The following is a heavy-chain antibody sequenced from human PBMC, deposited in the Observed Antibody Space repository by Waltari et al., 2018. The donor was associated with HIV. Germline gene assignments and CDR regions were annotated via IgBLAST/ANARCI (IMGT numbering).Heavy chain of an antibody. V-gene: IGHV3-74*02. Sequence: VESGGTPVQPGGSLRLSCKASGSVFGSHWMHWVRQSPGKGLIWVSRIDSDGRVRVYADTVKGRFTISRDNTKNTLFLEMKSLRVEDSGIYHCVKDVTVTHYGDYYSGLDVCGRGTTVTV. D-gene: IGHD3-10*01. CDR3: VKDVTVTHYGDYYSGLDV. CDR2: IDSDGRVR. J-gene: IGHJ6*02. CDR1: GSVFGSHW.